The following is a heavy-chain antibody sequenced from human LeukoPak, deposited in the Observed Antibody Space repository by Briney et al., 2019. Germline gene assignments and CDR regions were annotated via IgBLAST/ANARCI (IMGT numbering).Heavy chain of an antibody. CDR1: GFSLSTSKMC. CDR3: ARMTPDSPSFDY. V-gene: IGHV2-70*17. Sequence: GPTLVKPTQTLTLTCTFSGFSLSTSKMCVTWIRQPPGKALEWLARIDWDDDKFYSSSLKTRLTISKDTSRNQVVLTMTNMDPVDTGTYYCARMTPDSPSFDYWGQGTLVTVSS. CDR2: IDWDDDK. D-gene: IGHD3-3*01. J-gene: IGHJ4*02.